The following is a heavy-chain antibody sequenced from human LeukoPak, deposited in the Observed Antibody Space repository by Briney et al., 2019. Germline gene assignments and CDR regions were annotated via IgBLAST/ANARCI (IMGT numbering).Heavy chain of an antibody. CDR2: IKQDGSER. CDR3: ARIGLGYCSSTSCPSWFDP. CDR1: GFTFSTYW. V-gene: IGHV3-7*03. Sequence: GGSLRLSCAASGFTFSTYWMSWVRQAPGKGLEWVANIKQDGSERYYVDSVKGRFTISRDNAKNSLYLQMNSLRAEDTAVYYCARIGLGYCSSTSCPSWFDPWSQGTLVTVSS. J-gene: IGHJ5*02. D-gene: IGHD2-2*01.